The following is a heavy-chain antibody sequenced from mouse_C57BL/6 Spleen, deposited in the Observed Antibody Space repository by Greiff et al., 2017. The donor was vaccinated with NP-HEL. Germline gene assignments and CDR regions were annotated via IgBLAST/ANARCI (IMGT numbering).Heavy chain of an antibody. Sequence: QVQLQQPGAELVKPGASVKVSCKASGYTFTSYWMHWVKQRPGQGLEWIGRIHPSDSDTNYNQKFKGKATLTVDKSYSTAYMQLSSLTSEDSAVYYCATVPTYGSSSFYAMDYWGQGTSVTVSS. J-gene: IGHJ4*01. V-gene: IGHV1-74*01. CDR1: GYTFTSYW. CDR2: IHPSDSDT. D-gene: IGHD1-1*01. CDR3: ATVPTYGSSSFYAMDY.